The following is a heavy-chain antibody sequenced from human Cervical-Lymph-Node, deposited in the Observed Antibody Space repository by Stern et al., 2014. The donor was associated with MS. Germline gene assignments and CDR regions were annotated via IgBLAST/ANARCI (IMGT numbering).Heavy chain of an antibody. J-gene: IGHJ4*02. Sequence: EVQLVESGGGLVQPGGSLRLSCAASGFTFSSYDMHWVRQAKGKGMEWVSAIGTAGDTYYPGSVTGRFTISRENAKNSLYLQMNSLRAGDTAVYYCARALFGVLDYWGQGTLVTVSS. V-gene: IGHV3-13*01. CDR2: IGTAGDT. D-gene: IGHD3-3*01. CDR1: GFTFSSYD. CDR3: ARALFGVLDY.